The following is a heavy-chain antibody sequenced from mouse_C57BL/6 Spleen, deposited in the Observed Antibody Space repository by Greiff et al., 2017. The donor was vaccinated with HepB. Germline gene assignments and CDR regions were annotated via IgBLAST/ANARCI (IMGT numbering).Heavy chain of an antibody. D-gene: IGHD2-4*01. J-gene: IGHJ2*01. CDR2: IWSGGST. V-gene: IGHV2-2*01. Sequence: QVTLKESGPGLVQPSQSLSITCTVSGFSLTSYGVHWVRQSPGKGLEWLGVIWSGGSTDYNAAFIFRLSISKDNSKGQVFLKMNSLQAEDTAIYYCARNVITTGYYFDYWGQGTTLTVSS. CDR3: ARNVITTGYYFDY. CDR1: GFSLTSYG.